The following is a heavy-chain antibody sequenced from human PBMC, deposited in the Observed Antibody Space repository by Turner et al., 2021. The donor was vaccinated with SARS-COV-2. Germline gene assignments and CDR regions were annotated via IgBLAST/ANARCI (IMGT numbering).Heavy chain of an antibody. CDR3: ARQVAYGGDFG. CDR2: IDHTGEKV. J-gene: IGHJ4*02. Sequence: EVHLLESGGGLVQPGGSLRLSCAASGFTFSLSAMTWFRQTPGKGLQWVSSIDHTGEKVYYADSVKGRFTISRDNSKNTLFLQMSSLRADDSALYYCARQVAYGGDFGWAQGALVTVSS. D-gene: IGHD2-21*01. CDR1: GFTFSLSA. V-gene: IGHV3-23*01.